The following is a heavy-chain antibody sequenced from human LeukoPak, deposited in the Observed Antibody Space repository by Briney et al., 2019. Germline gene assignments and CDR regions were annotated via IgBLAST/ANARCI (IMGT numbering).Heavy chain of an antibody. CDR3: AKGVGYYDSSGMGY. D-gene: IGHD3-22*01. CDR2: TNSDGSSR. V-gene: IGHV3-74*01. CDR1: GFTFSGHW. J-gene: IGHJ4*02. Sequence: AGGSLRLSCAVSGFTFSGHWMFWVRQAPGKGLEWVSSTNSDGSSRGYTDSVKGRFTVSRDNSKNTLYLQMNSLRAEDTAVYYCAKGVGYYDSSGMGYWGQGTLVTVSS.